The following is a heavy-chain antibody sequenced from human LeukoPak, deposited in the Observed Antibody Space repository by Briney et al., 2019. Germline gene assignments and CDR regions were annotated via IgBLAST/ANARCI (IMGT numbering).Heavy chain of an antibody. D-gene: IGHD1-1*01. CDR1: GFSMSGNA. J-gene: IGHJ3*02. CDR2: IEGAVEKT. CDR3: ARDFYWNHAFDI. V-gene: IGHV3-23*01. Sequence: GGSLRLSCAGSGFSMSGNAMSWVRQAPGKGLEWVSAIEGAVEKTHYADSVKGRFTISRDNAKNSLYLQMNSLRAEDTAVYYCARDFYWNHAFDIWGQGTMVTVSS.